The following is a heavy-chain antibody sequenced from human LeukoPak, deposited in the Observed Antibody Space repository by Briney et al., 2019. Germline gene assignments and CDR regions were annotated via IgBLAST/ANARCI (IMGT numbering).Heavy chain of an antibody. Sequence: TGGSLRLSCTASGFTFNDYYMSWMRQAPGKGLEWVSYISTSGSTIYYGDSVKGRFTISRDNAKNSLYLQMNSLRAEDTAVYYCARDSCSNGVCFDYWGQGTLVPVSS. CDR1: GFTFNDYY. J-gene: IGHJ4*02. CDR2: ISTSGSTI. V-gene: IGHV3-11*04. CDR3: ARDSCSNGVCFDY. D-gene: IGHD2-8*01.